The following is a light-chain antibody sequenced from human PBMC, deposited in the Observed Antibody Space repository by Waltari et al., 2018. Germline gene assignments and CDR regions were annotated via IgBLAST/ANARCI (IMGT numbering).Light chain of an antibody. CDR1: VLAKKY. CDR3: YSAADNNRRV. V-gene: IGLV3-27*01. CDR2: KDS. J-gene: IGLJ2*01. Sequence: SYELTQPSSVSVSPGQTARITCPGDVLAKKYARWFQQKPGQAPVLVIYKDSERPSGIPGRFSGSSSGTTVTLTISGAQVEDEADYYCYSAADNNRRVFGGGTKLTVL.